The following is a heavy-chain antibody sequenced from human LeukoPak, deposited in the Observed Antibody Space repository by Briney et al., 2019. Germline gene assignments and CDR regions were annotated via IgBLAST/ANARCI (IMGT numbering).Heavy chain of an antibody. D-gene: IGHD6-19*01. CDR3: ASSGFIYYYGMDV. J-gene: IGHJ6*04. CDR1: GGSISSYY. CDR2: IYYSGST. V-gene: IGHV4-59*01. Sequence: SETLSLTCTVSGGSISSYYWSWLRQPPGKGLEWLGYIYYSGSTNYNPSLKSRVTISVDTSKNQFSLKLSSVTAADTAVYYCASSGFIYYYGMDVWGKGTTVTVSS.